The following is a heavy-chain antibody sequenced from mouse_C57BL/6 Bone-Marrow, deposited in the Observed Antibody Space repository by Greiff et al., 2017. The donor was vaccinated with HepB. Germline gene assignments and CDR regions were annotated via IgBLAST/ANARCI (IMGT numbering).Heavy chain of an antibody. CDR2: IRNKANCYTT. D-gene: IGHD2-1*01. Sequence: EVQLQESGGGLVQPGGSLSLSCAASGFTFTDYYMSWVRQPPGKALEWLGFIRNKANCYTTEYSASVKGRFTISRANSQSNLYLQRNALRAEDSATYYCARYAYDNSIDYWGQGTTLTVSS. CDR3: ARYAYDNSIDY. J-gene: IGHJ2*01. CDR1: GFTFTDYY. V-gene: IGHV7-3*01.